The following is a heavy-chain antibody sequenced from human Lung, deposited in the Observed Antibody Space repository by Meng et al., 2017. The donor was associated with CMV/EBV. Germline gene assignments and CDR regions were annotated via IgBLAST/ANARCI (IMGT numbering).Heavy chain of an antibody. CDR3: VKGWQQLGDS. CDR1: GLTLSSYS. Sequence: LTCAASGLTLSSYSMSWIRQAPRKGLQWVSSISGSSTVTYYADSVKGRFTISRGNSNNTLHLQMNSLRADDTAVYYCVKGWQQLGDSWGQGTLVNVSS. CDR2: ISGSSTVT. J-gene: IGHJ4*02. V-gene: IGHV3-23*01. D-gene: IGHD4-23*01.